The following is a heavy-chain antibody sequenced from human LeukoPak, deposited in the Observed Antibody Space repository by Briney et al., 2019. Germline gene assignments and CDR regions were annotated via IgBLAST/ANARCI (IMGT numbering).Heavy chain of an antibody. CDR1: GFTVSSNY. J-gene: IGHJ4*02. D-gene: IGHD2-2*01. CDR2: IYSGGST. V-gene: IGHV3-66*01. CDR3: AKDLCSSTSCSRPGYYFDY. Sequence: PGGSLRLSCAASGFTVSSNYMSWVRQAPGKGLEWVSVIYSGGSTYYADSVKGRFTISRDNSKNTLYLQMNSLRAEDTAVYYCAKDLCSSTSCSRPGYYFDYWGQGTLVTVSS.